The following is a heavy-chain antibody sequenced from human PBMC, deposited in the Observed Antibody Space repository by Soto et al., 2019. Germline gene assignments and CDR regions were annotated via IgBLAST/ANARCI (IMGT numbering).Heavy chain of an antibody. CDR1: GGSISSSSYS. D-gene: IGHD2-15*01. CDR3: ARHARRSGGSCYTGRPYYFDY. Sequence: SETLSLTCTVSGGSISSSSYSWGWIRQPPGKVHGCIGSSYYSGSTSYTPSLKSRVTISVDTSKNQFSLKLSSVTAADAAVYYCARHARRSGGSCYTGRPYYFDYWGQGTLVTLSS. J-gene: IGHJ4*02. CDR2: SYYSGST. V-gene: IGHV4-39*01.